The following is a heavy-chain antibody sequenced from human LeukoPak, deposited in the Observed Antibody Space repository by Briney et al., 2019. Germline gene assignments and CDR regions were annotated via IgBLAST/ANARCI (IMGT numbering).Heavy chain of an antibody. D-gene: IGHD6-19*01. CDR3: ARGRSGWSPYYYYGMDV. CDR1: GFTFSSYS. CDR2: ISSITSYK. V-gene: IGHV3-21*01. Sequence: PGGSLRLSCAASGFTFSSYSMNWVRQAPGKGLEWVSFISSITSYKYYADSVKGRFTISRDNAKNSLYLQMNSLRAEDTAVYYCARGRSGWSPYYYYGMDVWGQGTTVTVSS. J-gene: IGHJ6*02.